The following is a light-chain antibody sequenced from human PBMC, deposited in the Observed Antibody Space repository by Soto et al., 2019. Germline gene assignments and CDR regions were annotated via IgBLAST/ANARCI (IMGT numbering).Light chain of an antibody. CDR3: QQYGRSPPFT. V-gene: IGKV3-20*01. CDR2: GAS. CDR1: QTVSSRY. J-gene: IGKJ2*01. Sequence: EIVLTQTLGTLSLSPGERATLSCRAGQTVSSRYLAWYQQKPGQAPRLLMYGASNRATGIPDRFSGSGSGTDFTLTISRLEAEDFAVYFCQQYGRSPPFTFGQGTKVEIK.